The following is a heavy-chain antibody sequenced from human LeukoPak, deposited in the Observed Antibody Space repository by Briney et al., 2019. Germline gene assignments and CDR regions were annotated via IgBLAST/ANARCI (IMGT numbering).Heavy chain of an antibody. J-gene: IGHJ3*01. CDR2: IYYSGST. D-gene: IGHD3-9*01. V-gene: IGHV4-59*01. CDR3: ASQSAYYDILTGLN. CDR1: GGSISSYY. Sequence: SETLSLTCTVSGGSISSYYWSWIRQPPGKGLEWIGYIYYSGSTNYNPSLKSRVTISVDTSKNQFSLKLSSVTAADTAVYYCASQSAYYDILTGLNWGQGTTVTVSS.